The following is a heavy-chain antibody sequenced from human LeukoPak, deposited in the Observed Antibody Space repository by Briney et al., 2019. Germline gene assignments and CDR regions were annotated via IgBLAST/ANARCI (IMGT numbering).Heavy chain of an antibody. Sequence: SETLSLTCTLSGGSISSRYWSWIRQPPGKGLEWIGSIYYSGGTNYNPSLQGRVSISVDTSKIQFSLKLSSVTAADTAVYYCARWQYTISSGWFDPWGQGTLVTVSS. CDR2: IYYSGGT. V-gene: IGHV4-59*08. CDR3: ARWQYTISSGWFDP. D-gene: IGHD6-6*01. J-gene: IGHJ5*02. CDR1: GGSISSRY.